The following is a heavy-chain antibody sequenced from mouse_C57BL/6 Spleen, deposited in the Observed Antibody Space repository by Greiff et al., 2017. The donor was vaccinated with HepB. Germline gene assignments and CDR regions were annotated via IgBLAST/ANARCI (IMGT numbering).Heavy chain of an antibody. CDR1: GYTFTDYY. CDR2: IFPGSGST. J-gene: IGHJ2*01. CDR3: ARGYRKGFDY. Sequence: VKLMESGPELVKPGASVKISCKASGYTFTDYYINWVKQSPGQGLEWIGRIFPGSGSTYYNEKFKGKATLTVDKSSSTAYMLLSRLTSDDSAVYFCARGYRKGFDYWGQGTTLTVSS. V-gene: IGHV1-75*01.